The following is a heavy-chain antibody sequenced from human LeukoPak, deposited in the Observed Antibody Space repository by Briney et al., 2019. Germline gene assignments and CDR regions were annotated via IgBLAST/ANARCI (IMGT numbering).Heavy chain of an antibody. D-gene: IGHD2-2*01. CDR1: GYTFTSYG. CDR2: ISAYNGNT. V-gene: IGHV1-18*01. Sequence: ASVKVSCKASGYTFTSYGISWVRQAPGQGLEWMGWISAYNGNTNYAQKLQGRVTMTTDTSTSTAYMELRSLRSDDTAVYYCARAPLYCSSTSCYPDLKDFDYWGQGTLVTVSS. CDR3: ARAPLYCSSTSCYPDLKDFDY. J-gene: IGHJ4*02.